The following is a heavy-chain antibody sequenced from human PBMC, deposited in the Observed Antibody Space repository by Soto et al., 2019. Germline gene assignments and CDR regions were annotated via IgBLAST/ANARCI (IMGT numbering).Heavy chain of an antibody. J-gene: IGHJ6*02. D-gene: IGHD2-2*01. V-gene: IGHV1-69*12. CDR2: IIPIFGTA. CDR1: GGTFSSYA. Sequence: QVQLVQSGAEVKKPGSSVKVSCKASGGTFSSYAISWVRQAPGQGLEWMGGIIPIFGTANYAQKFQGRVTVTAAESTSTADMELSSLRSEDAAVYYCARDPLGYCISTSCYENYYYGMDVWGQGTTVTVSS. CDR3: ARDPLGYCISTSCYENYYYGMDV.